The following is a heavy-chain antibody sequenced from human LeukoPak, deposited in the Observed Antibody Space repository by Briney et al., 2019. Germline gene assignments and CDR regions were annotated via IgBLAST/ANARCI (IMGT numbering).Heavy chain of an antibody. V-gene: IGHV3-66*01. CDR3: ARAGPSSSWHQFDY. CDR1: GFTVSRNY. Sequence: GGSLRLSCAASGFTVSRNYMSWVRQAPGKGLEWVSVIYSGGRTYYADSVKGRFTISRDNSKNTLYFQMNSLRAEDTAVYYCARAGPSSSWHQFDYWGQGTLVTVSS. D-gene: IGHD6-13*01. J-gene: IGHJ4*02. CDR2: IYSGGRT.